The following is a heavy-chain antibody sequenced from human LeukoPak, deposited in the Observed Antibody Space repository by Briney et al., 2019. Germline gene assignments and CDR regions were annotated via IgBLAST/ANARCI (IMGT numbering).Heavy chain of an antibody. CDR3: ARDQSSSWSNYYYMDV. V-gene: IGHV7-4-1*02. CDR1: GYTFISYA. D-gene: IGHD6-13*01. Sequence: GASVKVSCKASGYTFISYAMNWVRQAPGQGLEWMGWINTNTGNPTYAQGFTGRFVFSLDTSVSTAYLQISSLKAEDIAVYYCARDQSSSWSNYYYMDVWGKGTTVTVS. CDR2: INTNTGNP. J-gene: IGHJ6*03.